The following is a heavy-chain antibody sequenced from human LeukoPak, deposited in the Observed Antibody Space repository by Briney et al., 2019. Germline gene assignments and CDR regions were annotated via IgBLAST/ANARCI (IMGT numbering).Heavy chain of an antibody. CDR2: INPGDSDT. V-gene: IGHV5-51*01. Sequence: MAIINPGDSDTRYSPSFQGQVTISADKSISTVYLHWGSLKASDTAMYYCARQPGAGWFDPWGQGTLVTVSS. D-gene: IGHD3-10*01. J-gene: IGHJ5*02. CDR3: ARQPGAGWFDP.